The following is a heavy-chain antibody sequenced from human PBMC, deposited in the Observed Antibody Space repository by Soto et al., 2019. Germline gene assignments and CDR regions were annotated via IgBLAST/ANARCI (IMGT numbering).Heavy chain of an antibody. J-gene: IGHJ5*02. CDR2: IHASGNT. CDR3: ARSSHKESWFDP. Sequence: KPSETLSLTCSVSGGSLNNFYWNWIRQTAGKGLEWIGRIHASGNTNYNPSLKSRATLSVDTSKNQFSLNVRSVTAADTAVYYCARSSHKESWFDPWGQGTLVTVSS. D-gene: IGHD6-19*01. V-gene: IGHV4-4*07. CDR1: GGSLNNFY.